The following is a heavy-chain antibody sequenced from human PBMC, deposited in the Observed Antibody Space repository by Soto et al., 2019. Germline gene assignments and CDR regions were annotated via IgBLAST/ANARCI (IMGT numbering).Heavy chain of an antibody. Sequence: GESLKISCKGSGYSFTSYWIGWVRQMPGKGLEWMGIIYPGDSDTRYSPSFQGQVTISADKSISTAYLQWSSLKASDTAMYYCARIVSAAADQYYFDYWGQGTLVTVSS. D-gene: IGHD6-13*01. CDR2: IYPGDSDT. CDR1: GYSFTSYW. CDR3: ARIVSAAADQYYFDY. J-gene: IGHJ4*02. V-gene: IGHV5-51*01.